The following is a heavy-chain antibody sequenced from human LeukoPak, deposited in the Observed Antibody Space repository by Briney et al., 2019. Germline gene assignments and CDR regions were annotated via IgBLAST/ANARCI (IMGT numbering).Heavy chain of an antibody. CDR1: GFTFSLYE. D-gene: IGHD6-13*01. J-gene: IGHJ4*02. V-gene: IGHV3-48*03. CDR3: ARDMAAAGDY. Sequence: GGSLRLSCAASGFTFSLYEMTCVRQAPGKGLEWVSYITRSGSTTYYADSVKGRFTISRDNAKNSLYLQMNSLTTEDTAVYYCARDMAAAGDYWGQGTLVTVSS. CDR2: ITRSGSTT.